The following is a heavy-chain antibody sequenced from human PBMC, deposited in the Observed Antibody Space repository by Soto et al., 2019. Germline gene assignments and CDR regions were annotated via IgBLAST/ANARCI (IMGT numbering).Heavy chain of an antibody. CDR3: ARSGAYVAFDY. J-gene: IGHJ4*02. CDR1: GDSFSSGDYK. V-gene: IGHV4-30-4*01. Sequence: QVQLQESGPGLVKPSQTLSLTCTVSGDSFSSGDYKWSWIRQPPGKGLEWIGDTYYSGYTYNNPSLKSRLTMSVDTTKNQFALKLSSVTAADTAVYYCARSGAYVAFDYWGQGTLVTVSS. D-gene: IGHD4-17*01. CDR2: TYYSGYT.